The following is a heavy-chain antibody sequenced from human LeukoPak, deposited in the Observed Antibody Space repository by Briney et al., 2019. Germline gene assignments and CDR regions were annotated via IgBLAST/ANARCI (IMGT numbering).Heavy chain of an antibody. J-gene: IGHJ5*02. CDR2: ISWNSGSI. V-gene: IGHV3-9*01. CDR1: GFTFDDYA. CDR3: AKDSYYGGNSGWFDP. Sequence: GGSLRLSCAASGFTFDDYAMHWVRQAPGKGLEWVSGISWNSGSIGYADSVKGRFTISRDNAKNSLYLQMNSLRAEDTALYYCAKDSYYGGNSGWFDPWGQGTLVTASS. D-gene: IGHD4-23*01.